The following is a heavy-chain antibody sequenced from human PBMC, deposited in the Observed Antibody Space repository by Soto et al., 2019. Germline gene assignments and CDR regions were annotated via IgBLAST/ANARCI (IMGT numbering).Heavy chain of an antibody. CDR2: IDHSGST. Sequence: SETLSLTCAVYGGSFRGDYWSWIRQPPGKGLEWIGEIDHSGSTNYNPSLKRRVTISVDTSKNQFSLKLSSVTAADTAVYYCASVASRSVGATPYAEYFQHWGQGTLVTVS. V-gene: IGHV4-34*01. CDR3: ASVASRSVGATPYAEYFQH. J-gene: IGHJ1*01. CDR1: GGSFRGDY. D-gene: IGHD1-26*01.